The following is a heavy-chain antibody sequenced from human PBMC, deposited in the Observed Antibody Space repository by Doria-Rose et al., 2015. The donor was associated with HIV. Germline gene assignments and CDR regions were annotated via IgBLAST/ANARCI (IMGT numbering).Heavy chain of an antibody. Sequence: QESGPVLVKPTETLTLTCTVSGVSLSSPGMGVSWIRQPPGKALEWLANIFSDDERSYKTSLKGRLTISRGTSKSQVVLTMTDMDPVDTATYYCARIKSSRWYHKYYFDFWGQGTLVIVPA. V-gene: IGHV2-26*01. CDR3: ARIKSSRWYHKYYFDF. J-gene: IGHJ4*02. CDR2: IFSDDER. CDR1: GVSLSSPGMG. D-gene: IGHD6-13*01.